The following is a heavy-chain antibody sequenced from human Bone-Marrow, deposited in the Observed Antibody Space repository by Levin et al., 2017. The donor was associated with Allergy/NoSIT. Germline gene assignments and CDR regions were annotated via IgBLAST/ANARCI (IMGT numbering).Heavy chain of an antibody. D-gene: IGHD6-19*01. J-gene: IGHJ1*01. V-gene: IGHV3-23*01. CDR3: AKDRDSSGWEICAEYFQH. CDR1: GFTFSSSA. Sequence: LSLTCAASGFTFSSSAMSWVRQAPGKGLEWVSAISGSGGSTYYADSVKGRFTISRDNSKNTLYLQMNSLRAEDTAVYYCAKDRDSSGWEICAEYFQHWGQGTLVTVSS. CDR2: ISGSGGST.